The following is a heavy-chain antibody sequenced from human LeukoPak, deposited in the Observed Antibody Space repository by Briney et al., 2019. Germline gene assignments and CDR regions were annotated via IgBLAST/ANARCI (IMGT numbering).Heavy chain of an antibody. CDR3: AKAYRTSITMVWGVLFDY. CDR1: GFTFSSYA. Sequence: GGSLRLSCAASGFTFSSYAMSWVRQAPGKGLEWVSAISGSGGSTYYADSVKGRFTISRDNSKNTLYLQMNSLRAEDTAVYYCAKAYRTSITMVWGVLFDYWGQGTLVTVSS. CDR2: ISGSGGST. V-gene: IGHV3-23*01. J-gene: IGHJ4*02. D-gene: IGHD3-10*01.